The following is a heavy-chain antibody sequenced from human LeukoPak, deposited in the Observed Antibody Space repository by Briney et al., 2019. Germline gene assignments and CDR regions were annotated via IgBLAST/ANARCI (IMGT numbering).Heavy chain of an antibody. J-gene: IGHJ4*02. CDR1: GFTFSSYS. CDR3: AKEIEICTNGVCQDDY. D-gene: IGHD2-8*01. V-gene: IGHV3-21*04. Sequence: GGSLRLSCAASGFTFSSYSMNWVRQAPGKGLEWVSSISSSSSYIYYADSVKGRFTISRDNSKNTLYLQMNSLRAEDTAVYYCAKEIEICTNGVCQDDYWGQGTLVTVSS. CDR2: ISSSSSYI.